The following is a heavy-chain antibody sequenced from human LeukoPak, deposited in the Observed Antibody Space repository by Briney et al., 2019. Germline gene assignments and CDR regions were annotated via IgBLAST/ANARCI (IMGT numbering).Heavy chain of an antibody. J-gene: IGHJ4*02. CDR1: GFTFSSYA. CDR3: AREETAALDY. V-gene: IGHV3-30*04. D-gene: IGHD6-13*01. Sequence: GGSLRLSCAASGFTFSSYAMHWVRRAPGKGLEWVAVISYDGSNKYYADSVKGRFTISRDNSKNTLYLQMNSLRAEDTAVYYCAREETAALDYWGQGTLVTVSS. CDR2: ISYDGSNK.